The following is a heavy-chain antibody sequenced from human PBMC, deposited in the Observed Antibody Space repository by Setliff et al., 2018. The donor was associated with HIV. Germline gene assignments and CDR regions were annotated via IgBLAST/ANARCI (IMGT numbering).Heavy chain of an antibody. V-gene: IGHV4-39*01. D-gene: IGHD2-2*01. Sequence: KPSETLSLTCTVSGASISSTSYYWGWIRQPPGKGLEWIGSISHGGSTYYNPSLQSRVTISVDTSKTQFSLNLSSVTAADTAVYYCASVKGVYCSSVSCYPSWFDPWGQGTLVTVSS. J-gene: IGHJ5*02. CDR3: ASVKGVYCSSVSCYPSWFDP. CDR2: ISHGGST. CDR1: GASISSTSYY.